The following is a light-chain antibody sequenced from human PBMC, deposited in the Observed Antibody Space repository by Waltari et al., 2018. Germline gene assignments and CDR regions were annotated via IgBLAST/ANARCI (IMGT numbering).Light chain of an antibody. CDR3: QQFGGSPPYT. CDR1: QSGSSNF. V-gene: IGKV3-20*01. J-gene: IGKJ2*01. Sequence: SCRASQSGSSNFLAWDQQKPGQAPRLLISSASSRATGIPDRFGGSGSGTDFTLSISRLEPEDFAVYYCQQFGGSPPYTFGQGTRVEIK. CDR2: SAS.